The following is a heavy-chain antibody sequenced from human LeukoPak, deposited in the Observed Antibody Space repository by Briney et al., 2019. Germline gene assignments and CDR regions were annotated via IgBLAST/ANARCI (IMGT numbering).Heavy chain of an antibody. J-gene: IGHJ4*02. V-gene: IGHV3-23*01. D-gene: IGHD6-19*01. CDR1: GFTFSGYG. CDR2: ISGSGGST. Sequence: GRSLRLSCAASGFTFSGYGMHWVRQAPGKGLEWVSAISGSGGSTYYTDSVKGRFTISRDNSKNTLYLQMNSLRAEDTAVYYCAKDLSGIAVAGTSDYWGQGTLVTVSS. CDR3: AKDLSGIAVAGTSDY.